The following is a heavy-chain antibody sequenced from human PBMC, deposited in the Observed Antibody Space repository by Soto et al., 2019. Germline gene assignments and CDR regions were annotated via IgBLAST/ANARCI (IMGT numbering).Heavy chain of an antibody. CDR2: IYWDDDK. V-gene: IGHV2-5*02. CDR3: AHRRGIPLVRGAVMRRDYFDY. J-gene: IGHJ4*02. CDR1: GFSLSTKTVG. D-gene: IGHD3-10*01. Sequence: QITLKESGPTLVKPTQTLTLTCAFSGFSLSTKTVGVGWIRQPPGKALEWLALIYWDDDKGYSPSLKNRLTITKDTSKNQVVLTMTNMDPVDTATYYCAHRRGIPLVRGAVMRRDYFDYWGQGTLVTVSS.